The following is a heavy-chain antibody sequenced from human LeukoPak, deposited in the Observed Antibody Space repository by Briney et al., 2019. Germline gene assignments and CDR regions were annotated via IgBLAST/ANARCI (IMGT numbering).Heavy chain of an antibody. Sequence: PGGSLRLSCAASVYTFSADWMCWVCQAPGKGLEWVANIKHDGSEEYYVDSVKGRFTISRDNARNSLYLQMNSLRAEDTAVYYCASEGTWDVDSSGPGTLVTVSS. J-gene: IGHJ4*02. D-gene: IGHD1-7*01. CDR2: IKHDGSEE. CDR1: VYTFSADW. V-gene: IGHV3-7*04. CDR3: ASEGTWDVDS.